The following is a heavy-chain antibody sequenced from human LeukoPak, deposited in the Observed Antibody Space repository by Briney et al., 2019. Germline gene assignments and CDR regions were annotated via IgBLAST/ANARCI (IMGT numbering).Heavy chain of an antibody. CDR2: ISSSTSYI. D-gene: IGHD1-26*01. CDR3: ASRPGRGSYWFDP. J-gene: IGHJ5*02. V-gene: IGHV3-21*01. Sequence: GGSLRLSCAASGFTFSSYSMNWVRQAPGKGLEWVSSISSSTSYIYYADSVKGRFTISRDNAKNSLYLQMNSLRAEDTAVYYCASRPGRGSYWFDPWGQGTVVTVSS. CDR1: GFTFSSYS.